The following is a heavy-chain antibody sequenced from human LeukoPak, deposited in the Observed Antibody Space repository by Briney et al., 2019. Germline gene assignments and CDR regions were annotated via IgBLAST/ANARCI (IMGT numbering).Heavy chain of an antibody. J-gene: IGHJ4*02. CDR3: ARSIGYSSGWFDY. V-gene: IGHV1-3*01. D-gene: IGHD6-19*01. CDR2: INAGNGNT. CDR1: GYTFTGYY. Sequence: ASVKVSCKASGYTFTGYYMHWVRQAPGQRLEWMGWINAGNGNTKYSQKFQGRVTITRDTSASTAYMELSSLRSEGTAVYYCARSIGYSSGWFDYWGQGTLVTVSS.